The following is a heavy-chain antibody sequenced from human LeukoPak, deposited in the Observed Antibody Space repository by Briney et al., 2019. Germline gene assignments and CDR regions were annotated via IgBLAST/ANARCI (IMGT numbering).Heavy chain of an antibody. V-gene: IGHV4-39*07. D-gene: IGHD6-19*01. J-gene: IGHJ4*02. CDR1: GGSISSSSYY. CDR3: ARDDRYSSGWYLY. Sequence: SETLSLTCTVSGGSISSSSYYWGWIRQPPGKGREWIGTIYYSGSTYYNPSLKSRVTISVDTSKNQFSLKLSSVTAADTAVYYCARDDRYSSGWYLYWGQGTLVTVSS. CDR2: IYYSGST.